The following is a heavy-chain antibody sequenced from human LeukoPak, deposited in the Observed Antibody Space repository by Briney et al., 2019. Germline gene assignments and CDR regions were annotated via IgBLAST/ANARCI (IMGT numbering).Heavy chain of an antibody. CDR1: GFTFSSYS. V-gene: IGHV3-48*01. CDR3: ARESEVIGLVGVDY. Sequence: PGGSLRLSCAASGFTFSSYSMNWVRQAPGKGLEWVSYISSSSSTIYYADSVKGRFTISRDNAKNSLYLQMNSLRAEDTAVYYCARESEVIGLVGVDYWGQGTLVTVSS. CDR2: ISSSSSTI. D-gene: IGHD3-22*01. J-gene: IGHJ4*02.